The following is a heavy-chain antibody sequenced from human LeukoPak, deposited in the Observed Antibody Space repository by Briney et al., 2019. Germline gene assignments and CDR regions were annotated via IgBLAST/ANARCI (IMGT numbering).Heavy chain of an antibody. Sequence: ASVKVSCKASGYTFTSYDINWVRQATGQGLEWMGWMNPNSGNTGYAQKFQGRVTMTRNTSISTAYMELSSLRSEDTAVYYCASAPSRGSSPTATRARYYYYYYMDVWGKGTTVTVCS. CDR1: GYTFTSYD. V-gene: IGHV1-8*01. D-gene: IGHD6-6*01. CDR2: MNPNSGNT. CDR3: ASAPSRGSSPTATRARYYYYYYMDV. J-gene: IGHJ6*03.